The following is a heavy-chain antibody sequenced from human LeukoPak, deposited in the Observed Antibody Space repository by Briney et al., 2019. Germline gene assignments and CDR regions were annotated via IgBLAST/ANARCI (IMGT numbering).Heavy chain of an antibody. Sequence: SETLSLTCAVYGGSFSGYYWSWIRQPPGKGLEWIGEINHSGSTNYNPSLKSRVTISVDTSKNQFSLKVTSVTAADTAVYYCARQNGVGLFSLPGGQGILVTVSS. CDR2: INHSGST. V-gene: IGHV4-34*01. CDR1: GGSFSGYY. D-gene: IGHD2-8*01. CDR3: ARQNGVGLFSLP. J-gene: IGHJ4*02.